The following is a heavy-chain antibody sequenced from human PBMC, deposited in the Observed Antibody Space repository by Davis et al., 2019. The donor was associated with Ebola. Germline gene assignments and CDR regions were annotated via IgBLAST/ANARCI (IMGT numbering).Heavy chain of an antibody. V-gene: IGHV1-8*01. J-gene: IGHJ5*02. D-gene: IGHD1-7*01. CDR3: ARDENWNYVGDWFDP. CDR1: GYTFTSYD. CDR2: MNPNSGNT. Sequence: AASVKVSCKASGYTFTSYDINWVRQATGQGLEWMGWMNPNSGNTGYAQKFQGRVTMTTDTSTSTAYMELRSLRSDDTAVYYCARDENWNYVGDWFDPWGQGTLVTVSS.